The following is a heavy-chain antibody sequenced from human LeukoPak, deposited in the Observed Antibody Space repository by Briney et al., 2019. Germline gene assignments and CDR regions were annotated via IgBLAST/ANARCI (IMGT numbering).Heavy chain of an antibody. V-gene: IGHV3-53*01. D-gene: IGHD3-10*01. CDR1: GFTVSSNY. CDR3: ARVDQLWFGELLWGDAFDI. Sequence: GGSLRLSCAASGFTVSSNYMSWARQAPGKGLEWVSVIYSGGSTYYADSVKGRFTISRDNSKNTLYLQMNSLRAEDTAVYYCARVDQLWFGELLWGDAFDIWGQGTMVTVSS. CDR2: IYSGGST. J-gene: IGHJ3*02.